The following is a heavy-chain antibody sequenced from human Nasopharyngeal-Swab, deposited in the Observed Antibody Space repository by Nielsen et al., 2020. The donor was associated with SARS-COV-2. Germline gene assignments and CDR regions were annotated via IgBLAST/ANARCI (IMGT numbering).Heavy chain of an antibody. CDR2: INPNSGGT. CDR3: ARYYYDSSGYTYYFDY. J-gene: IGHJ4*02. CDR1: GYTFTGYY. D-gene: IGHD3-22*01. V-gene: IGHV1-2*06. Sequence: ASVKVSCKAFGYTFTGYYMHWVRQAPGQGLEWMRRINPNSGGTNYAQKFQGRVTMTRDTSISTAYMELSRLRSDDTAVYYCARYYYDSSGYTYYFDYWGQGTLVTVSS.